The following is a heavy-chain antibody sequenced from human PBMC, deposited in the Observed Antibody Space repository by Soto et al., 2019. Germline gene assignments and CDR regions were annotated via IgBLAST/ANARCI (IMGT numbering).Heavy chain of an antibody. Sequence: EVQLLESGGGLVQPGGSPRLSCAASGFTFSSYAMSWARQAPGKGLEWVSGISGNGATTYYADSVKGRFTISRDNSKNTVYLQMNSLRTEDTAVYYCAKPVAISHWGQGSLVTVSS. J-gene: IGHJ4*02. V-gene: IGHV3-23*01. CDR1: GFTFSSYA. CDR3: AKPVAISH. D-gene: IGHD5-12*01. CDR2: ISGNGATT.